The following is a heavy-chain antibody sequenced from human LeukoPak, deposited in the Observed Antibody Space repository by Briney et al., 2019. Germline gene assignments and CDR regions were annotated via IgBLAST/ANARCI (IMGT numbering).Heavy chain of an antibody. D-gene: IGHD6-6*01. Sequence: ASVKVSCKASGYTFTGYYMHWVRQAPGQGLEWMGWINPNSGGTNYAQKFQGRVTMTRDTSISTAYMELSRLRSDDTAVYYCARAYSSSPPEGYYMDVWGKGTTVTVSS. V-gene: IGHV1-2*02. CDR1: GYTFTGYY. J-gene: IGHJ6*03. CDR2: INPNSGGT. CDR3: ARAYSSSPPEGYYMDV.